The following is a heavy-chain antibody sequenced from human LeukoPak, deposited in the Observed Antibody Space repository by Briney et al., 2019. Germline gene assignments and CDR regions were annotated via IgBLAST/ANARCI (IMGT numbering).Heavy chain of an antibody. V-gene: IGHV3-23*01. Sequence: GGSLRLSCAASGFTFSGYAMRWVRQAPGKGLEWVSAISGSGGSTYYADSVKGRFTTSRDNSKNTLYLQMNSLRAEDTAVYYCAKRGQRPGATSDYYYGMDVWGQGTTVTVSS. CDR3: AKRGQRPGATSDYYYGMDV. CDR2: ISGSGGST. D-gene: IGHD1-26*01. CDR1: GFTFSGYA. J-gene: IGHJ6*02.